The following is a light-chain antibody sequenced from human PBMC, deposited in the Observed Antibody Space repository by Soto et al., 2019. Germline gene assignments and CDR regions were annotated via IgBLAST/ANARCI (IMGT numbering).Light chain of an antibody. J-gene: IGKJ1*01. CDR3: QHNNNAPR. V-gene: IGKV3-15*01. CDR2: GAS. Sequence: TVMTQSPATLSVSPGEGATLSCRASQTINNNLAWYQQKPGQAPMLLIYGASTRATGVPARFSGSGSGTEFTLTISRLQYEYFAVYYCQHNNNAPRFGQGTKVEVK. CDR1: QTINNN.